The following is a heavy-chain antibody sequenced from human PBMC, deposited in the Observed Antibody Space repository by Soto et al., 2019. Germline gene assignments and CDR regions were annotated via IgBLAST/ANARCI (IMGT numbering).Heavy chain of an antibody. CDR3: AIRHLVYVSRYFDP. D-gene: IGHD6-6*01. V-gene: IGHV1-69*01. Sequence: QVQLVQSGAEVKKPGSSVKVSCKASGGAFSSYAISWVRQAPGQGLEWMGGNLPLFNISNYAQKFQGRVTITADEPTSTAYMGLSNLTSWDTAVYYCAIRHLVYVSRYFDPWGRGTLITVSS. J-gene: IGHJ2*01. CDR2: NLPLFNIS. CDR1: GGAFSSYA.